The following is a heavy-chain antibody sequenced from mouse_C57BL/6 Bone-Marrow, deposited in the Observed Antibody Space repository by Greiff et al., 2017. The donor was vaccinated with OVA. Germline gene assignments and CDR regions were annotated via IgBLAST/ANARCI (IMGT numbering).Heavy chain of an antibody. CDR3: ARLGFDGYSFAY. CDR2: IYPRSGNT. Sequence: QVQLQQSGAELARPGASVKLSCKASGYTFTSYGISWVKQRTGQGLEWIGEIYPRSGNTYYNEKFKGKATLTADKSSSTAYMELRSLTSEDSAVYVCARLGFDGYSFAYWGQGTLVTVSA. CDR1: GYTFTSYG. D-gene: IGHD2-3*01. J-gene: IGHJ3*01. V-gene: IGHV1-81*01.